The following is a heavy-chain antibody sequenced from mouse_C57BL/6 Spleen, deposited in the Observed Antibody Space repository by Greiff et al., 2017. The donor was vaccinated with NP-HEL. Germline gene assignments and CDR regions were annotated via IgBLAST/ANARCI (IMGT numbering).Heavy chain of an antibody. Sequence: QVQLQQPGAELVRPGSSVKLSCKASGYTFTSYWMHWVKQRPIQGLEWIGNIDPSASETHYNQKFKDKATLTVDKSSSTAYMQLSSLTSEDSAVYYCAMSLDSSGYEGFAYWGQGTLVTVSA. CDR2: IDPSASET. D-gene: IGHD3-2*02. V-gene: IGHV1-52*01. CDR1: GYTFTSYW. CDR3: AMSLDSSGYEGFAY. J-gene: IGHJ3*01.